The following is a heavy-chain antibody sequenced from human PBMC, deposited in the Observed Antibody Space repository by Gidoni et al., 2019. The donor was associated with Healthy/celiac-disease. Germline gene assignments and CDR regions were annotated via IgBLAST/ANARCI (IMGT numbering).Heavy chain of an antibody. CDR1: RFTFSSYA. CDR2: LTGSGGSR. J-gene: IGHJ6*02. CDR3: AKVAALGYYGMDV. Sequence: EVQLLVSGGGLAQPGGSLRLSCAASRFTFSSYAMTVVRQAQGKGLEWGSALTGSGGSRYYTDSVKGRFTISRDNSKNTLYLQMNSLRAEDTAVYYCAKVAALGYYGMDVWGQGTTVTVSS. D-gene: IGHD2-15*01. V-gene: IGHV3-23*01.